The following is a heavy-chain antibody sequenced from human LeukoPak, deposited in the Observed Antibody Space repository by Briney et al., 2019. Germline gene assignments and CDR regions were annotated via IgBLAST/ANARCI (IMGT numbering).Heavy chain of an antibody. Sequence: SETLSLTCTVSGGSISSGSYFWSWIRQHPGKGLEWIGYIHYSWGTYNSPSLKSRVTISVDTSKNQFSLQWSSVTAADTAVYYCARDGCSGPSCHGNWFDPWGQGTLVTVSS. CDR2: IHYSWGT. CDR3: ARDGCSGPSCHGNWFDP. J-gene: IGHJ5*02. CDR1: GGSISSGSYF. D-gene: IGHD2-2*01. V-gene: IGHV4-31*03.